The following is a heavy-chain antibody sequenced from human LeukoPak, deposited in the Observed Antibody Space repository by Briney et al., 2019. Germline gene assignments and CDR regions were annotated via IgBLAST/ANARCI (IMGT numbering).Heavy chain of an antibody. V-gene: IGHV1-18*01. CDR1: GYTFTIYG. CDR3: ARVSDSGAEYFQH. CDR2: ISAYNGNT. D-gene: IGHD3-10*01. Sequence: GASVKDSYKASGYTFTIYGISWVRQAPGQGLEWMGWISAYNGNTNYARKLQGRVTMTTDTSTSTAYMELRSLRSDDTAVYYCARVSDSGAEYFQHWGQGTLVTVSS. J-gene: IGHJ1*01.